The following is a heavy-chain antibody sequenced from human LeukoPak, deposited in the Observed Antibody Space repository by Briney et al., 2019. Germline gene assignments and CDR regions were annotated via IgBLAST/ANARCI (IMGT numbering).Heavy chain of an antibody. V-gene: IGHV3-7*01. Sequence: GGSLRLSCAVSGFSFNNYWMTWVRQAPGKGLEWVASIRDDGGAEYYVDSVKGRFSISRDDAKNSLSLQMNSLRVEDTATYYCARIQLYHGDFDSWGQGTLVTVSS. CDR1: GFSFNNYW. CDR3: ARIQLYHGDFDS. J-gene: IGHJ4*02. D-gene: IGHD1-1*01. CDR2: IRDDGGAE.